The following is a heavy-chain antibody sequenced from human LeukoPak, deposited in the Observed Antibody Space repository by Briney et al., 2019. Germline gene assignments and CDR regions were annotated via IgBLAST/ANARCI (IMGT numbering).Heavy chain of an antibody. CDR3: AKETQIGAAAGPDY. J-gene: IGHJ4*02. D-gene: IGHD6-13*01. Sequence: GGSLRLSCAASGFTFSSYGMHWVRQAPGKGLEWVAFIRYDGSNKYYADSVKGRFTISRDNSKNTLYLQVNSLRAEDTAVYYCAKETQIGAAAGPDYWGQGTLVTVSS. CDR1: GFTFSSYG. CDR2: IRYDGSNK. V-gene: IGHV3-30*02.